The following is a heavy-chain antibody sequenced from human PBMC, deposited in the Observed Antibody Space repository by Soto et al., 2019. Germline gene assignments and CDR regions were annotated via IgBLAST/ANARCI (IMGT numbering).Heavy chain of an antibody. Sequence: PGASLKISCKGSGYSFTRYWIAWVRQMPGKGLEWMGIIYPYDSDTRYSPSFQGQVTISADKSISTAYLQWNSLKASDTAMYYCARIEGFGSTSNAMDVWGQGTTVTVSS. V-gene: IGHV5-51*01. CDR1: GYSFTRYW. CDR3: ARIEGFGSTSNAMDV. D-gene: IGHD6-13*01. J-gene: IGHJ6*02. CDR2: IYPYDSDT.